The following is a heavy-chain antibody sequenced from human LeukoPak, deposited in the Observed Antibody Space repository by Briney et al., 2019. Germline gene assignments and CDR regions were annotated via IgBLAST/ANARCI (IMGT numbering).Heavy chain of an antibody. CDR3: ALRDCSSTTCYPGDAFDI. D-gene: IGHD2-2*01. CDR1: GDSVSSSSYY. J-gene: IGHJ3*02. Sequence: KPSETLSLTCTVSGDSVSSSSYYWGWVRQPPGKGLQWIGTIYYSGITYYNPFLKSRVTISVDTSKNQFSLKLSSVTAADTAVYYCALRDCSSTTCYPGDAFDIWGQGTMVTVSS. V-gene: IGHV4-39*01. CDR2: IYYSGIT.